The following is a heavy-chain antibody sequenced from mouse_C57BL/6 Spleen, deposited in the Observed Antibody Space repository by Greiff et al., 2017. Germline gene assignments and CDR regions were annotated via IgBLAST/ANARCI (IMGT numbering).Heavy chain of an antibody. V-gene: IGHV1-52*01. Sequence: QVQLQQPGAELVRPGSSVKLSCKASGYTFTSYWMHWVKQRPIQGLEWIGNIDPSDSETHYNQKFKDKATLTVDKSSSTSYMQLSSLTSEDSAVYYCARRPYSNYVGAMDYWGQGTSVTVSS. CDR2: IDPSDSET. D-gene: IGHD2-5*01. J-gene: IGHJ4*01. CDR1: GYTFTSYW. CDR3: ARRPYSNYVGAMDY.